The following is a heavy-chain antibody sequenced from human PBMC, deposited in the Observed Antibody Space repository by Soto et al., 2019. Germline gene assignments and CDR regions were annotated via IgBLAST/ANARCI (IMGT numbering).Heavy chain of an antibody. CDR3: ARGDSSWFSDV. V-gene: IGHV1-69*01. D-gene: IGHD6-13*01. J-gene: IGHJ6*02. CDR2: IIPMIETP. Sequence: QVQLVQSGAEVKKPGSSVKVSCKAYGGTFSTFAISWVRQVPGQGLEWMGGIIPMIETPNYAQRFQGRLTITADESTNTAYMDLSSLRSDDTAVYFCARGDSSWFSDVWGQGTTVIVS. CDR1: GGTFSTFA.